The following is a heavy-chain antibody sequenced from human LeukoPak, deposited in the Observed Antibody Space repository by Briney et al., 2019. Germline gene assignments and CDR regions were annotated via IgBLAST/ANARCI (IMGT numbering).Heavy chain of an antibody. D-gene: IGHD2-8*01. J-gene: IGHJ5*02. CDR2: VSSGGTT. CDR1: GFTVSSKY. Sequence: GGSLRLSCAASGFTVSSKYMSWVRQAPGKGLEWVSVVSSGGTTNYADSVKGRFTISRNNSKNTLYLQMNSLRAEDTAVYYCARDNVSFKWFDPWGQGTLVTVSS. V-gene: IGHV3-66*01. CDR3: ARDNVSFKWFDP.